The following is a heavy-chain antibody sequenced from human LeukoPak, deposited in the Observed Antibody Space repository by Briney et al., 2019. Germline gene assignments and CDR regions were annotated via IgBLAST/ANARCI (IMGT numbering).Heavy chain of an antibody. CDR2: IYYSGST. D-gene: IGHD1-26*01. CDR1: GGSISSYY. CDR3: ARYGGSYDYFDY. Sequence: SETLSLTCTVSGGSISSYYWSWIRQPPGKGLEWIGYIYYSGSTNYNPSLKSRVTISVDTSKNQFSLKLSSVTAADTAVYYCARYGGSYDYFDYWGQGTLVTVSS. J-gene: IGHJ4*02. V-gene: IGHV4-59*01.